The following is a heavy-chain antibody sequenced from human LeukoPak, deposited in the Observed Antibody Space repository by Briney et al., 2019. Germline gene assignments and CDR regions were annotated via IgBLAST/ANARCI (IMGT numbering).Heavy chain of an antibody. Sequence: SETLSLTCTVFGGSISSSSYYWGWIRQPPGKGLEWIGSIYYSGSTYYNPSLKSRVTISVDTSKNQFSLKLSSVTAADTAVYYCARRDTYYYDSSGYYTYWGQGTLVTVSS. J-gene: IGHJ4*02. CDR3: ARRDTYYYDSSGYYTY. CDR1: GGSISSSSYY. CDR2: IYYSGST. V-gene: IGHV4-39*01. D-gene: IGHD3-22*01.